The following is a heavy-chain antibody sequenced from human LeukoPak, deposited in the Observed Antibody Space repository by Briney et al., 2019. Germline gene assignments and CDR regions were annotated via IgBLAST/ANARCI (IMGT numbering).Heavy chain of an antibody. Sequence: PGGSLRLSCAASGFTFSDYYMSWIRQAPGKGLEWVSYISSSGSTIYYADSVKGRFTISRDNAKNSLYLQMNSLRAEDTAVYYCARVPNRFWSGSPFDIWGQGTMVTVSS. V-gene: IGHV3-11*04. CDR1: GFTFSDYY. CDR3: ARVPNRFWSGSPFDI. J-gene: IGHJ3*02. CDR2: ISSSGSTI. D-gene: IGHD3-3*01.